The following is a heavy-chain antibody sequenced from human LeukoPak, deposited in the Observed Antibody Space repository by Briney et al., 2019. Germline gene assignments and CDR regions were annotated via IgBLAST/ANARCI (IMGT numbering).Heavy chain of an antibody. V-gene: IGHV1-69*04. J-gene: IGHJ4*02. CDR3: AREAVAADY. CDR1: GGTFSSYA. CDR2: IIPILGIA. D-gene: IGHD6-19*01. Sequence: LVKVSCKASGGTFSSYAISWVRPAPGQGLEWMGRIIPILGIANYAQKFQGRVTITADKSTSTAYMELSSLRSDDTAVYYCAREAVAADYWGQGTLVTVSS.